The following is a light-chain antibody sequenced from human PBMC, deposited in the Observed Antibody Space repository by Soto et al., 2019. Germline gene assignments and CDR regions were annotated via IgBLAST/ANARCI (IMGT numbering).Light chain of an antibody. J-gene: IGKJ4*02. CDR2: GAS. CDR1: QSVSSN. CDR3: QQYNNWPPR. V-gene: IGKV3-15*01. Sequence: EIVMTQSPATLSVSPGERATLSCRASQSVSSNLAWYQQKPGQAPRLLIYGASTRATGIPARFSGSGSGTEFTLNISSLQSEDFAVYYCQQYNNWPPRFGGGTKVEIK.